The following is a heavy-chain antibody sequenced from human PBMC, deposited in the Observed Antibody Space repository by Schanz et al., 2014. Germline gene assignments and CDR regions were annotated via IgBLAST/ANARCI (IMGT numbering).Heavy chain of an antibody. V-gene: IGHV3-23*04. CDR3: VRDSFFAFDY. CDR2: ISGSGGST. CDR1: GFTFSDYY. Sequence: VQLVESGGGLVKPGGSLRLSCAASGFTFSDYYINWIRQAPGKGLEWVSAISGSGGSTYYADSVKGRFTISRDNSKNTLYLQMNSLRAEDTAVYYCVRDSFFAFDYWGQGTLVTVSS. D-gene: IGHD3-3*01. J-gene: IGHJ4*02.